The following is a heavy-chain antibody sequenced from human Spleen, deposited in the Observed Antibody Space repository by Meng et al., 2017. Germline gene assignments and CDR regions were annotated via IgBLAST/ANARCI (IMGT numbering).Heavy chain of an antibody. CDR2: VSSSSNYI. V-gene: IGHV3-21*01. CDR3: AREDYGAYADY. Sequence: GGSLRLSCAASGFIFSSYTMNWVRQAPGKGLEWVSSVSSSSNYIYYADSVKGRFTISRDNAKNSLYLQMNSLRGEDTAVYFCAREDYGAYADYWGQGTLVTVSS. D-gene: IGHD4-17*01. CDR1: GFIFSSYT. J-gene: IGHJ4*02.